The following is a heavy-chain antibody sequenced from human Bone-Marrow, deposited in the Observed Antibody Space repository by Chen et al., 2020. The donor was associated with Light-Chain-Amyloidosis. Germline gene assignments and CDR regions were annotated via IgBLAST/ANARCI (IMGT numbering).Heavy chain of an antibody. V-gene: IGHV3-30*18. CDR1: GFTFSSYG. Sequence: QVQLVESGGGVVQPGRSLRLSCAASGFTFSSYGMHWVRQAPGKGLEWVAVISYDGSNKYYANSVKGRFTISRDNSKNTLYLQMNSLRAEDTAVYYCAKEVPGFWYYFDYWDQGILVTVSS. D-gene: IGHD6-13*01. CDR3: AKEVPGFWYYFDY. J-gene: IGHJ4*02. CDR2: ISYDGSNK.